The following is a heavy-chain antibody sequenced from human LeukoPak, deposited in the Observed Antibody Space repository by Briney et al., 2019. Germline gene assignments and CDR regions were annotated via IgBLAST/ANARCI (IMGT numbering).Heavy chain of an antibody. CDR2: ISNDGGGT. Sequence: PGGSLRLSCTASGFIFNNFGLMWVRQAAGKGLEWVSAISNDGGGTTYADFVKGRFTISRDNSKNTLFLQMNSLRAEDTALYYCAKGSSGYFADLWGQGTLVTVSS. CDR1: GFIFNNFG. D-gene: IGHD3-22*01. V-gene: IGHV3-23*01. CDR3: AKGSSGYFADL. J-gene: IGHJ5*02.